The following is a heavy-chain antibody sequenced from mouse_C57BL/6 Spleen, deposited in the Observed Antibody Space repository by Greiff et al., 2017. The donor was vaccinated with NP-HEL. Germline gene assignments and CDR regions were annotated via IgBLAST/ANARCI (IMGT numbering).Heavy chain of an antibody. D-gene: IGHD4-1*01. CDR2: INPNNGGT. Sequence: VQLQQSGPELVKPGASVKISCKASGYTFTDYYMNWVKQSHGKSLEWIGDINPNNGGTSYNQKFKGKATLTVDKSSSTAYMELRSLTSEDSAVYYCARNEELGRAMDYWGQGTSVTVSS. J-gene: IGHJ4*01. CDR3: ARNEELGRAMDY. V-gene: IGHV1-26*01. CDR1: GYTFTDYY.